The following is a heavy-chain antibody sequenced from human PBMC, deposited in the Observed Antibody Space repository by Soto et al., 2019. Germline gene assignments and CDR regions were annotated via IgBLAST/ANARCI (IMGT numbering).Heavy chain of an antibody. D-gene: IGHD6-19*01. J-gene: IGHJ4*02. V-gene: IGHV4-59*08. CDR3: ARGSGWLDY. CDR1: GGSITFNF. CDR2: VFHTGNT. Sequence: QWQVQESGPGLVKPSETLSLTCTVSGGSITFNFWSWIRRPPGKGLEWIGYVFHTGNTDYNPSLKSRVTISVDTSKNRLSLKLDSVTAADTAVYYCARGSGWLDYWGQGTLVTVSS.